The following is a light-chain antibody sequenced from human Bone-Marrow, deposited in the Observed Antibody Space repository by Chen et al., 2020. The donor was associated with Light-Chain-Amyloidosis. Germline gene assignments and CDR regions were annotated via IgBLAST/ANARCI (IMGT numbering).Light chain of an antibody. CDR1: DLPTKY. J-gene: IGLJ2*01. CDR3: QSADSSGTYEVI. Sequence: SYELTQPPSVSVSPGQTARITCSGDDLPTKYAYWYQQKPGQAPVLVIHRDTERPSGISERFSGASAEPTATLTRSGVQAEDEADYHCQSADSSGTYEVIFGGGTGRTVL. V-gene: IGLV3-25*03. CDR2: RDT.